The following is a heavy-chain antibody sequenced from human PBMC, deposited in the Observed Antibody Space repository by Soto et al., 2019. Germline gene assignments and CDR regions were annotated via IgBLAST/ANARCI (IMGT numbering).Heavy chain of an antibody. J-gene: IGHJ4*02. V-gene: IGHV4-30-2*01. CDR2: IYHSWST. Sequence: QLQLQESGSGLVKPSQTLSLTCAVSGGSISSGGYSWSWIRQPPGKGLEWIGYIYHSWSTSYNPSLKSRVTTSVDRSKNQFSLKRSSVTAADTAVYYCARAGGLGAVAADYWGQGTLVTVSS. D-gene: IGHD6-19*01. CDR3: ARAGGLGAVAADY. CDR1: GGSISSGGYS.